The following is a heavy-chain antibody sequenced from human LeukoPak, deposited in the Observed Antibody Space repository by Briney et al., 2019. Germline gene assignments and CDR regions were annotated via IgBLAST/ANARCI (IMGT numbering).Heavy chain of an antibody. CDR3: ARAATYFYGSVTYDWFES. D-gene: IGHD3-10*01. V-gene: IGHV3-74*01. Sequence: GGSLKLSCEASGFTFSSYWMHWVRQIPGKGLMWVSRIESNGLTLYADSVRDRFTISRDNGKNTVYLQMNSLRADDTAIYYCARAATYFYGSVTYDWFESWGQGTLVTVSS. CDR1: GFTFSSYW. CDR2: IESNGLT. J-gene: IGHJ5*01.